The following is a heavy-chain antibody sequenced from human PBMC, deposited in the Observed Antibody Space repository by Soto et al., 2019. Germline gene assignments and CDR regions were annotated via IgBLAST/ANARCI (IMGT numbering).Heavy chain of an antibody. V-gene: IGHV2-26*01. Sequence: QVTLKESGPVLVKPTETLTLTCTVSGFSLSNARMGVSWIRQPPGKALEWLAHIFSNDEKYYSTSLKSRLTISKDTSKSQVVLSMTNVDPVDTATYYCALRYYYYGMDVWGQGTTVTVSS. CDR3: ALRYYYYGMDV. J-gene: IGHJ6*02. CDR2: IFSNDEK. CDR1: GFSLSNARMG.